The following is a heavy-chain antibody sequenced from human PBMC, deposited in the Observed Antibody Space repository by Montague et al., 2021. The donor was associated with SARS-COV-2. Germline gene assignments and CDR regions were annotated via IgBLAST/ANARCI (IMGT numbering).Heavy chain of an antibody. D-gene: IGHD6-19*01. CDR2: INYSRKT. CDR1: GGSISSGTYY. J-gene: IGHJ2*01. Sequence: SETRSLTCTVSGGSISSGTYYWGWVRQPPGKGLEWIGTINYSRKTYYNPSLKSRVTISVDTSKNQFSLKVTSVTAADTAVYYCARRAQWQLIWFFDLWGRGTLVTVSS. CDR3: ARRAQWQLIWFFDL. V-gene: IGHV4-39*01.